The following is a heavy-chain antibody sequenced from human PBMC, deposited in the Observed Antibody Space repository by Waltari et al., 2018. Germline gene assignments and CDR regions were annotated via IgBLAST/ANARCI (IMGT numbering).Heavy chain of an antibody. CDR2: ICQSGST. D-gene: IGHD6-6*01. CDR1: GYSISSGYY. J-gene: IGHJ4*02. Sequence: QVQLQESGPGLVQPSETLSLTCAVSGYSISSGYYWGWIRQPPGKGLEWLGSICQSGSTYYSPSLKVRVAIAVDTSNNQFSLKLSAVTAADTAVYYCARDKYSSSSCLDYGGQGTLVTVSS. CDR3: ARDKYSSSSCLDY. V-gene: IGHV4-38-2*02.